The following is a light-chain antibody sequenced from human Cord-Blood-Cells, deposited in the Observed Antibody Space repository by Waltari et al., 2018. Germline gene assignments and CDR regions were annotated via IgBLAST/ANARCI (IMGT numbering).Light chain of an antibody. CDR1: QRVSSGY. CDR2: GAS. Sequence: EIVLMQSPGTLSLSPGERATLSCRASQRVSSGYLSWYQQKPGHAPSLLIYGASSRATGIPDRFSGSGSGTDFTLTISRLEPEDFAVYYCQQYGSSPPTFGQGTKVEIK. V-gene: IGKV3-20*01. J-gene: IGKJ1*01. CDR3: QQYGSSPPT.